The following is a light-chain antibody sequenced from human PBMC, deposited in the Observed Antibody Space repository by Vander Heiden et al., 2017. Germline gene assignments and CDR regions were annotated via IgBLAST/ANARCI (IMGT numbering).Light chain of an antibody. V-gene: IGKV4-1*01. J-gene: IGKJ4*01. CDR1: QSVSYSSNNKNY. CDR2: WAS. CDR3: QQDDSTPHT. Sequence: DIVMTHSPDSLAVSLGERATINCKASQSVSYSSNNKNYLAWYQQKPGQPPKLLIYWASTLESGVPDRFSGSGSGTDFTLTISSLQAEDVAVYYCQQDDSTPHTFGGGTKVEIK.